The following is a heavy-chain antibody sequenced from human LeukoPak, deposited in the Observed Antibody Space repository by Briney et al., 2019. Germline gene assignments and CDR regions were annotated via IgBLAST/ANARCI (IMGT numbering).Heavy chain of an antibody. CDR2: IWYDGSNK. CDR1: GFTFSSYG. J-gene: IGHJ4*02. V-gene: IGHV3-33*01. D-gene: IGHD6-13*01. Sequence: PGGSLRLSCAASGFTFSSYGMHWVRQAPGKGLEWVAVIWYDGSNKYYADSVKGRFTISRDNSKNTLYLQMNSLRAEDTAVYYCARDWDSSSWYQAYWGQGTLVTVSS. CDR3: ARDWDSSSWYQAY.